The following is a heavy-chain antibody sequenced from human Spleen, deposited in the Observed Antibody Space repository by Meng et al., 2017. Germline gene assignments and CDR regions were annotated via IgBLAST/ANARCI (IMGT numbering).Heavy chain of an antibody. J-gene: IGHJ4*02. Sequence: QVPLQERAAGLVRPSASLSRTWLVVGGSVSSNDYFWRCIRQPPGKGLEWIGYIYYSGSTNYNPSVKSRVTISVDTSKNQFSLKLSSVTAADTAMYYCARVPMYYYDRTFDYWGQGTLVTVSS. CDR3: ARVPMYYYDRTFDY. CDR1: GGSVSSNDYF. V-gene: IGHV4-61*08. D-gene: IGHD3-22*01. CDR2: IYYSGST.